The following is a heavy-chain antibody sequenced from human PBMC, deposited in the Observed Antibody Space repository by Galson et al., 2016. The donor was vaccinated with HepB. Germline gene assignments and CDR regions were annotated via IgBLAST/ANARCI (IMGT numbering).Heavy chain of an antibody. CDR3: ASGNAQRPLDY. CDR1: GASISRGGYA. Sequence: TLSLTCGVSGASISRGGYAWSWIRQPPGKGLEWIGNIHHLGNPYYNPSLESRVTISVDLSKNQFSLKLNSVTAADTAVYFCASGNAQRPLDYWGQGTLVIVSS. D-gene: IGHD1-1*01. V-gene: IGHV4-30-2*01. J-gene: IGHJ4*02. CDR2: IHHLGNP.